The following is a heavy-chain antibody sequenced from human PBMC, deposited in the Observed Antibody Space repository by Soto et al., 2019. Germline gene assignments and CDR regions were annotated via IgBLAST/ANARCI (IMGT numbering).Heavy chain of an antibody. CDR3: ARDLAKGGGSAGFDY. Sequence: QVQLVQSGAEVKKPGASVNVSCKASGYTFTVYYMHWVRQAPGQGREWMGWINPKSGGTMYPQKFQGRVTMTWEPSISTAYRALTRRRSDDTAVYYCARDLAKGGGSAGFDYWGQGTLVTVSS. V-gene: IGHV1-2*02. D-gene: IGHD1-26*01. CDR2: INPKSGGT. CDR1: GYTFTVYY. J-gene: IGHJ4*02.